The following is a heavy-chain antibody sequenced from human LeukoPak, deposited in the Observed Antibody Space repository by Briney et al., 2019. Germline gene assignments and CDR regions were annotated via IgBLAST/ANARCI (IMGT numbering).Heavy chain of an antibody. CDR1: GGSISSGDYY. D-gene: IGHD3-16*01. CDR2: IYYSGST. CDR3: ARAPWGDYVDY. J-gene: IGHJ4*02. V-gene: IGHV4-30-4*01. Sequence: SETLSLTCTVSGGSISSGDYYWSWIRQPPGKGLEWIGYIYYSGSTYYNPSLKSRVTISVDTSKNQFSLKLSSVTAADTVVYYCARAPWGDYVDYWGQGTLVTVSS.